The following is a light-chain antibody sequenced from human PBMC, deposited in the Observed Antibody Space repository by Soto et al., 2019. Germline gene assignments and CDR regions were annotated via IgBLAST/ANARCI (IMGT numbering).Light chain of an antibody. Sequence: LTRSSAHGPGSTAERATIAGKASQSVSSYLACYQQKPGQAPRLLIYDASNRATGIPARFSGSGSWTDFTLTIISLETEGFAVYYCQQRSSWPPITVGQGTRLEIK. CDR3: QQRSSWPPIT. J-gene: IGKJ5*01. V-gene: IGKV3-11*01. CDR1: QSVSSY. CDR2: DAS.